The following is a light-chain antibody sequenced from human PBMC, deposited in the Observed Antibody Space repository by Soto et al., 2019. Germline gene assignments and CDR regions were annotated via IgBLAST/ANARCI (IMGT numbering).Light chain of an antibody. Sequence: EVGLTQSPVTLSLSPGERATLSCRASQSFRGLLAWYQQKPGQAPRLLIYDAYNRATGIPPRFSGSGSGTDFTLTISSLGPDDSAVYYCQQRHMWPIAFGQGTRLEI. CDR3: QQRHMWPIA. V-gene: IGKV3-11*01. CDR1: QSFRGL. J-gene: IGKJ5*01. CDR2: DAY.